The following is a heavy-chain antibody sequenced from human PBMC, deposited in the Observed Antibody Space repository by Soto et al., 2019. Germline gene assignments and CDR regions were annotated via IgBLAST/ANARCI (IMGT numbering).Heavy chain of an antibody. CDR1: GGSIISGGYS. CDR2: IYHSGST. J-gene: IGHJ4*02. D-gene: IGHD5-18*01. V-gene: IGHV4-30-2*01. CDR3: ASGYSYGFFDY. Sequence: SETLSLTCAVSGGSIISGGYSWIWIRQPPGKGLEWIGYIYHSGSTYYNPSLKSRVTISVDRSKNQFSLKLSSVTAADTAVYYCASGYSYGFFDYWGQGTLVTVSS.